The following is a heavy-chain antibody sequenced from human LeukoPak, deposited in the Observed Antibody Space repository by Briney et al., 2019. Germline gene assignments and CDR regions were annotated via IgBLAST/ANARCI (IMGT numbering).Heavy chain of an antibody. Sequence: ASVKVSCKASGYTFTGYYMHWVRQAPGQGLEWMGWINPNSGGTNYAQKFQGRVTMTRDTSISTAYMELSRLRSDDTAVYYCARDLYYGSGRGSNYGMDVWGQGPTATVSS. CDR1: GYTFTGYY. J-gene: IGHJ6*02. CDR2: INPNSGGT. D-gene: IGHD3-10*01. V-gene: IGHV1-2*02. CDR3: ARDLYYGSGRGSNYGMDV.